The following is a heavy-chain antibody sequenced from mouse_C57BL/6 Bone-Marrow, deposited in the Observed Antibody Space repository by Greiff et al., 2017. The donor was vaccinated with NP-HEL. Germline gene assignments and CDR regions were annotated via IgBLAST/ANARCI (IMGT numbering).Heavy chain of an antibody. CDR3: APTAYGSSFYFDY. CDR1: GFNIKNTS. V-gene: IGHV14-3*01. J-gene: IGHJ2*01. D-gene: IGHD1-1*01. Sequence: VQLQQSVAELVRPGASVKLSCTASGFNIKNTSMHWVKQRPEQGLEWIGRIDPANGNTKYAPTFQGKATITADTSSNTAYLQLSSLTSEDTAIYYCAPTAYGSSFYFDYWGQGTTLTVSS. CDR2: IDPANGNT.